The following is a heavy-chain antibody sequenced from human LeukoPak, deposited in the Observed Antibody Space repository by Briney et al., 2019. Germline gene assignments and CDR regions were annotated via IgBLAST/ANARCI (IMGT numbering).Heavy chain of an antibody. V-gene: IGHV4-34*01. CDR2: INHSGST. D-gene: IGHD2-15*01. CDR3: ARGDRYCSGGSCSQAAFDY. Sequence: SETLSLTCAVYGGSFSGYYWSWIRQPPGKGLEWIGEINHSGSTNYNPSLKSRVTISVDTSKNQFSLKLSSVTAADTAVYYCARGDRYCSGGSCSQAAFDYWGQGTLVTVSS. CDR1: GGSFSGYY. J-gene: IGHJ4*02.